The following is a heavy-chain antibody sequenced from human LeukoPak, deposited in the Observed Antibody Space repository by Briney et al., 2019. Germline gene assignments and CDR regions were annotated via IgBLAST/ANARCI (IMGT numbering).Heavy chain of an antibody. CDR2: ISAYNGNT. CDR1: GYTFTSYG. D-gene: IGHD3-10*01. J-gene: IGHJ4*02. V-gene: IGHV1-18*01. CDR3: ARDTEVRGVIITSDY. Sequence: ASVKVSCKASGYTFTSYGISWVRQAPGQGLEWMGWISAYNGNTNYAQKLQGRVTMTTDTSTSTAYMELRSLRSDDTAVYYCARDTEVRGVIITSDYWGQGTLVTVSS.